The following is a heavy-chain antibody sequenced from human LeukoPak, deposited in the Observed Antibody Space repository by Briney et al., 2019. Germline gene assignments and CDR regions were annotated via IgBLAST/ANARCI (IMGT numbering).Heavy chain of an antibody. Sequence: SETLSLTCTVSGGSISSSSFYWGWIRQPPGKGLEWIGSIYNSGSTSYNPSLKSRVTISVDTSRNQFSLKLSSVTAADTALYYCARHPDYGDYSFDYWGQGTLVTVTS. CDR2: IYNSGST. V-gene: IGHV4-39*01. CDR3: ARHPDYGDYSFDY. J-gene: IGHJ4*02. CDR1: GGSISSSSFY. D-gene: IGHD4-17*01.